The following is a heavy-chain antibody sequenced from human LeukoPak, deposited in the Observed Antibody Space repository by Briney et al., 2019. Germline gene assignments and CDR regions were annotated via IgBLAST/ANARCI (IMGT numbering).Heavy chain of an antibody. CDR3: VKDFVGADEF. Sequence: GGSLRLSCAASGFTLSSYWMHWVRQAPGKGLVWVSRINEDGSTINYADSVRGRFTISRDIAKNTLYLQMNSLRPEDTAVYYCVKDFVGADEFWGQGTLVTVSS. CDR1: GFTLSSYW. J-gene: IGHJ4*02. V-gene: IGHV3-74*01. D-gene: IGHD1-26*01. CDR2: INEDGSTI.